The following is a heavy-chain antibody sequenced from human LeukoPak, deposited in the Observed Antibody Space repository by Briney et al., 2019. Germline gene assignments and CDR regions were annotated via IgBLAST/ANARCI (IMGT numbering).Heavy chain of an antibody. Sequence: ASVKVSCKASGYTFNSYGISWVRQAPGQGLEWMGWISAYNGNTNYAQKLQGRVTMTTDTSTSTAYMELRSLRSDDTAVYYCARDGAYCSGGSCYDSNWFDPWGQGTLVTVSS. CDR2: ISAYNGNT. V-gene: IGHV1-18*01. J-gene: IGHJ5*02. CDR1: GYTFNSYG. D-gene: IGHD2-15*01. CDR3: ARDGAYCSGGSCYDSNWFDP.